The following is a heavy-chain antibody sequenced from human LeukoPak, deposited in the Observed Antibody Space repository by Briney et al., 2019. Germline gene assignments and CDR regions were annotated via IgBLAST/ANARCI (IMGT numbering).Heavy chain of an antibody. CDR3: AKDKSARDIVATILDY. CDR2: ISNDGSNK. V-gene: IGHV3-30*18. D-gene: IGHD5-12*01. J-gene: IGHJ4*02. CDR1: GFTFSSYG. Sequence: GRSLRLSCAASGFTFSSYGMHWVRQAPGKGLEWVAVISNDGSNKYYADSVKGRFTISRDNSKNTLYLQMNSLRAEDTAVYYCAKDKSARDIVATILDYWGQGTLVTVSS.